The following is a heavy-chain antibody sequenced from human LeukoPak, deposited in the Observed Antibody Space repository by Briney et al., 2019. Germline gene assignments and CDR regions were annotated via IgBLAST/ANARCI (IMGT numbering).Heavy chain of an antibody. D-gene: IGHD3-10*01. CDR1: GGSISSSSYY. J-gene: IGHJ4*02. V-gene: IGHV4-39*01. CDR3: ARLGMVRGVILDY. CDR2: IYYSGST. Sequence: SETLSLTCTVSGGSISSSSYYWGWIRQPPGKGLEWIGSIYYSGSTYYNPSLKSRVTISVDTSKNQFSLKLSSVTAADTAVYYCARLGMVRGVILDYWGQGTLVTVSS.